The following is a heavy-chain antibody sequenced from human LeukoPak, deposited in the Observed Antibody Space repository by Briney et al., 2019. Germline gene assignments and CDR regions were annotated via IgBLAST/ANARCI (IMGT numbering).Heavy chain of an antibody. CDR1: GFSFSTYT. CDR2: ISSSSSTI. J-gene: IGHJ4*02. D-gene: IGHD6-13*01. Sequence: GGSLRLSCAASGFSFSTYTMNWVRQAPGKGLDWVSYISSSSSTIYYADSVKGRFTISRDNAKNSLYLQMNSLRDEDTAVYYCARARRYRSSWYHDYWGQGSLVTVSS. CDR3: ARARRYRSSWYHDY. V-gene: IGHV3-48*02.